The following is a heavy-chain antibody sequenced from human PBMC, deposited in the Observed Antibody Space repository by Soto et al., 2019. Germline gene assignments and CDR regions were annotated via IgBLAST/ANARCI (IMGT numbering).Heavy chain of an antibody. J-gene: IGHJ4*02. CDR3: ALYYDYSSGYYTGISY. CDR2: IRQDGSDQ. D-gene: IGHD3-3*01. V-gene: IGHV3-7*03. Sequence: TGGSLRLSCATSGFTTSSNFWMSWVRQAPGRGLEWVANIRQDGSDQFYVDSVKGRFTISRDNPEESVYLQMNSLRVEDTAVYFCALYYDYSSGYYTGISYWGQGTPVTVS. CDR1: GFTTSSNFW.